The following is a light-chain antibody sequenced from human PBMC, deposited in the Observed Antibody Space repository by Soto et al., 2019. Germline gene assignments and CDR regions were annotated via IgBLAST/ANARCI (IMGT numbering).Light chain of an antibody. Sequence: EIVMAQFPETLAVSVGERATIKCRSSHSLLHSSDNRNYLTLYQQKPGQPPKLLIYWASTRQSGVPDRFSGSGYGTDFTLTINSLQAEDVAAYYSKQYYSXPWTCGQGTKV. J-gene: IGKJ1*01. CDR2: WAS. CDR3: KQYYSXPWT. CDR1: HSLLHSSDNRNY. V-gene: IGKV4-1*01.